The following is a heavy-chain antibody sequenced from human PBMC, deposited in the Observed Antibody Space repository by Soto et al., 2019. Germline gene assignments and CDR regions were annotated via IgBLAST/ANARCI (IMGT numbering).Heavy chain of an antibody. D-gene: IGHD1-1*01. CDR1: GFTFSSYA. CDR2: ISGSGGDT. V-gene: IGHV3-23*01. Sequence: EVQLLESGGGLVQPGGSLRLSCAASGFTFSSYAMSWVRQAPGMGLEWVSVISGSGGDTYYADSVKGRFTISRDNSKNTPSLQTNSLRAEDTAVYYSASGTTLDYFDYWGQGTQVTVSS. J-gene: IGHJ4*02. CDR3: ASGTTLDYFDY.